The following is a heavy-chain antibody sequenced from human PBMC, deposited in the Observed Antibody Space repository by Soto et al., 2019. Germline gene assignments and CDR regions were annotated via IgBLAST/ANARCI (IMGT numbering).Heavy chain of an antibody. CDR3: AKEGYYDSSGSQD. CDR1: GFTFISYA. CDR2: ISGSGGST. V-gene: IGHV3-23*01. D-gene: IGHD3-22*01. Sequence: WGSLRLSCAASGFTFISYAIIFVRHSPLKGLEWVSAISGSGGSTYYADSVKGRFTISRDNSKNTLYLQMNSLRAEDTAVYYCAKEGYYDSSGSQDWGQGTLVTVSS. J-gene: IGHJ4*02.